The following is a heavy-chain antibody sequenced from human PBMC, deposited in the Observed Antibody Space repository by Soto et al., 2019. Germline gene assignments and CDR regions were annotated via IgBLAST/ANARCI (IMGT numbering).Heavy chain of an antibody. V-gene: IGHV3-53*01. D-gene: IGHD5-12*01. CDR3: ASLGYSCYDFAFDI. CDR2: IYSGGNT. CDR1: GFTVSSNY. Sequence: PGGSLRLSGAASGFTVSSNYMHWVRQAPGKGLEWGAVIYSGGNTYYADSVKGRFTISRDNYKNTLYLQMNSLRAEDTAVSYCASLGYSCYDFAFDIWGQGTMVTVSS. J-gene: IGHJ3*02.